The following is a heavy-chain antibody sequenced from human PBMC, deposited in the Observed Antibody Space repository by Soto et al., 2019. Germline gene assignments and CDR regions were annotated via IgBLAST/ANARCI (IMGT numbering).Heavy chain of an antibody. J-gene: IGHJ4*02. CDR2: ISSSSSYI. D-gene: IGHD3-9*01. V-gene: IGHV3-21*01. CDR1: GFTFSSYS. Sequence: PGGSLRLSCAASGFTFSSYSMNWVRQAPGKGLEWVSSISSSSSYIYYADSVKGRFTISRDNAKNSLYLQMNSLRAEDTAVYYCARVDILTGYYSGGDYWGQGTLVTVSS. CDR3: ARVDILTGYYSGGDY.